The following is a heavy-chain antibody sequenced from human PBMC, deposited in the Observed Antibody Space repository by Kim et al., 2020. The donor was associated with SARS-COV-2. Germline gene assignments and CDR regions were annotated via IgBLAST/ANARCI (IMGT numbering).Heavy chain of an antibody. CDR3: ARGTGAVDTAMVD. Sequence: YEQKVQGRVTMTRDTSTSTVYMELSSLRSEDTAVYYCARGTGAVDTAMVDWGQGTLVTVSS. V-gene: IGHV1-46*01. J-gene: IGHJ4*02. D-gene: IGHD5-18*01.